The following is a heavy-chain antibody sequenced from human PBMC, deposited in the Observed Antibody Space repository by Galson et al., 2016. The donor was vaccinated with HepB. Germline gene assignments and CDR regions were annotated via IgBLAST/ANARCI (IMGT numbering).Heavy chain of an antibody. CDR1: GYTFTDYG. J-gene: IGHJ4*02. CDR2: ISGYKDYT. V-gene: IGHV1-18*01. Sequence: SVKVSCKASGYTFTDYGISWARQAPGQGLAWMAWISGYKDYTKYAPKVQDRVTLSTDTSTSTAFMELGSLRSDDPAVYYCARDRYYGSGDPYYFEYWGQGTLVTVAS. CDR3: ARDRYYGSGDPYYFEY. D-gene: IGHD3-10*01.